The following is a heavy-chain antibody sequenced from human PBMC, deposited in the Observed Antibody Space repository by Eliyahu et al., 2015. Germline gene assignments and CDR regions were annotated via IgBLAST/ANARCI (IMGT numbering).Heavy chain of an antibody. V-gene: IGHV3-7*01. D-gene: IGHD2-2*02. CDR1: GFXFSSXW. CDR3: ARECSSTNCYRTGFDL. CDR2: IKQDGSEK. J-gene: IGHJ5*02. Sequence: EVQVVESGGGLVQPGGSLRLSCAAXGFXFSSXWMSWVRQAPGKGLEWVANIKQDGSEKYYVDSVKGRFTISRDNAKNSLYLQMNSLRAEDTAVYYCARECSSTNCYRTGFDLWGQGTLVTVSS.